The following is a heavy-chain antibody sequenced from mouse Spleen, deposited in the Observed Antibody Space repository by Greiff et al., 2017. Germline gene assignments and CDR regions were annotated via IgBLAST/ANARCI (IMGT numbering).Heavy chain of an antibody. J-gene: IGHJ2*01. Sequence: QVQLKESGPGLVQPSQSLSITCTVSGFSLTSYGVHWVRQSPGKGLEWLGVIWSGGSTDYNAAFISRLSISKDNSKSQVFFKMNSLQADDTAIYYCARGGDGSSYEGLDYWGQGTTLTVSS. CDR2: IWSGGST. V-gene: IGHV2-2*01. D-gene: IGHD1-1*01. CDR1: GFSLTSYG. CDR3: ARGGDGSSYEGLDY.